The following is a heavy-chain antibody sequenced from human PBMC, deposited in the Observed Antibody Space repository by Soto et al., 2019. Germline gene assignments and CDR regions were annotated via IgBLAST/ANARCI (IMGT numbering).Heavy chain of an antibody. V-gene: IGHV1-46*01. Sequence: QVQLVQSGAEVKKPGASVKISCKASGHSSSNYFVHWVRQAPGQGLEWMGVINPDGRYTSFTQKFQGRVRVTRDTSTNTVYMEVSSLRLEDTAVYYCAREPPKAGLVDYWGQGALVSVSS. CDR3: AREPPKAGLVDY. D-gene: IGHD6-19*01. J-gene: IGHJ4*02. CDR1: GHSSSNYF. CDR2: INPDGRYT.